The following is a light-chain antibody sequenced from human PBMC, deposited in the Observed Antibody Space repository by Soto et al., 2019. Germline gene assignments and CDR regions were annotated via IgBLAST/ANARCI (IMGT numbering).Light chain of an antibody. CDR2: EVS. CDR1: SSDVGGYNY. CDR3: SSYADSIVL. J-gene: IGLJ2*01. Sequence: QSALTQPPSASGSPGQSVTISCTGTSSDVGGYNYVSWYQQHPGKAPKLMISEVSKWPSGVPDRFSGSKSGNTASLTVSGLQAEDEADYYCSSYADSIVLFGGGTKVTVL. V-gene: IGLV2-8*01.